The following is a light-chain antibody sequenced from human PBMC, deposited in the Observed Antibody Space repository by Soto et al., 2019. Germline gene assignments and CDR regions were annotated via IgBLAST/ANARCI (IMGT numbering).Light chain of an antibody. CDR2: DAS. Sequence: MTQSPATLSVSPGERATLSCRASQSVSGNLAWYQQKPGKAPRLLIYDASYLERGVPSRFSGSGSGTEFTLTISDLQPDDLATYYCQQYNSFWTFGQGTKVEI. V-gene: IGKV1-5*01. CDR1: QSVSGN. J-gene: IGKJ1*01. CDR3: QQYNSFWT.